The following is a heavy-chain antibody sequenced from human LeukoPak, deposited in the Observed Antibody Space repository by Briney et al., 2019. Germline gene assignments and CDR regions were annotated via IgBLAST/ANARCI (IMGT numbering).Heavy chain of an antibody. J-gene: IGHJ4*02. CDR1: GFTFSNAW. CDR2: IKSKTDGGTT. CDR3: TTGGVVVVVAATLADY. D-gene: IGHD2-15*01. V-gene: IGHV3-15*01. Sequence: SGGSLRLSCAASGFTFSNAWMSWVRQAPGKGLEWVGRIKSKTDGGTTDYTAPVKGRFTISRDDSKNTLYLQMNSLKTEDTAVYYCTTGGVVVVVAATLADYWGQGTLVTVSS.